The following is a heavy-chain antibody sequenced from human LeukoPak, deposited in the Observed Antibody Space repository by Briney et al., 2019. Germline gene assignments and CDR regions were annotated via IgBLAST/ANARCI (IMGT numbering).Heavy chain of an antibody. V-gene: IGHV1-69*05. Sequence: GASVKVSCKASGGTFSSYAISWVRQAPGQGLEWMGRIIPVVDKADYAQKFQGRVTITTDESTSTAYMELSSLRSEDTAVYYCARCPRCHMVQRYYYMDVWGKGTTVTVSS. CDR2: IIPVVDKA. CDR1: GGTFSSYA. D-gene: IGHD3-10*01. J-gene: IGHJ6*03. CDR3: ARCPRCHMVQRYYYMDV.